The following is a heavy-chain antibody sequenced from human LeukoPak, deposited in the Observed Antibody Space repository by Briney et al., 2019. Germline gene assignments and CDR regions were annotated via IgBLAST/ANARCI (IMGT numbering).Heavy chain of an antibody. CDR3: ARPIGYCSSTSCLRGSWFDP. CDR1: GYSFTSYW. J-gene: IGHJ5*02. V-gene: IGHV5-51*01. Sequence: GESLKISCKGSGYSFTSYWIGWVRQMPGKGLEWMGIIYPGDSGTRYSPSFQGQVTISADKSISTAYLQWSSLKASDTAMYYCARPIGYCSSTSCLRGSWFDPWGQGTLVTVSS. D-gene: IGHD2-2*01. CDR2: IYPGDSGT.